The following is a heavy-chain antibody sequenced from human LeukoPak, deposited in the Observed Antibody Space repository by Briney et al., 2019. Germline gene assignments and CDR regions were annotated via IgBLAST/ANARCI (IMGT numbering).Heavy chain of an antibody. CDR2: MSNDGSYT. D-gene: IGHD2-2*01. CDR1: GCTFSAYW. V-gene: IGHV3-74*01. J-gene: IGHJ5*02. Sequence: GGPLRLSCVGSGCTFSAYWMGWVRQAPGQGLEYVSLMSNDGSYTFYADSVKCRFTISRENAKNTVYLQMNSLRAEDTAVYYCARGLDSCLKFDPWGQGTLVTVSS. CDR3: ARGLDSCLKFDP.